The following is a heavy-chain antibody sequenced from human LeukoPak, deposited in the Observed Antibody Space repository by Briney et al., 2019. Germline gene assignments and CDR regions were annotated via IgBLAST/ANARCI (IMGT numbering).Heavy chain of an antibody. V-gene: IGHV3-15*01. CDR2: IKSKTDGGTT. Sequence: GGSLRLSCAASGFTFSNAWMSWVRQAPGKGLEWVGRIKSKTDGGTTDYAAPVKGRFTISRDDSKNTQYLQMNSLKTEDTAVYYCTTVALDYGDYVATNFDYWGQGTLVTVSS. CDR1: GFTFSNAW. CDR3: TTVALDYGDYVATNFDY. J-gene: IGHJ4*02. D-gene: IGHD4-17*01.